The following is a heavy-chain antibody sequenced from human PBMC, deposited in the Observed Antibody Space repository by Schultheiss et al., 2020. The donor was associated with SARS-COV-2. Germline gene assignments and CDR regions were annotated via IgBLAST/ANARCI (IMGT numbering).Heavy chain of an antibody. V-gene: IGHV4-34*01. Sequence: GSLRLSCAVYGGSFSGYYWSWIRQPPGKGLEWIGEINHSGSTNYNPSLKSRVTMSVDTSKNQFSLKLSSVTAADTAVYYCARGQAAIVVVVAASYFDYWGQGTLVTVSS. CDR2: INHSGST. J-gene: IGHJ4*02. D-gene: IGHD2-15*01. CDR1: GGSFSGYY. CDR3: ARGQAAIVVVVAASYFDY.